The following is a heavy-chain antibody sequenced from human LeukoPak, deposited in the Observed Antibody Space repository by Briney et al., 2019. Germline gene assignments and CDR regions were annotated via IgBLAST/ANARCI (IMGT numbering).Heavy chain of an antibody. CDR3: ARDPTDYYGSGAEGLYYFDY. D-gene: IGHD3-10*01. Sequence: GGSLRLSCAASGFTFSSYSMNWVRQAPGKGLEWVSSISSSSSYIYYADSVKGRFTISRDNAKNSLYLQMNSLRAEDTAVYYCARDPTDYYGSGAEGLYYFDYWGQGTLVTVSS. V-gene: IGHV3-21*04. CDR1: GFTFSSYS. CDR2: ISSSSSYI. J-gene: IGHJ4*02.